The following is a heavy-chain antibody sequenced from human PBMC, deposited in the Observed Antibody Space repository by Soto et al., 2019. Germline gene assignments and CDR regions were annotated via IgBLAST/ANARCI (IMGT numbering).Heavy chain of an antibody. CDR1: GGSISSYY. J-gene: IGHJ6*02. CDR3: AREDSSFPYYYYGMDV. CDR2: IYTSGST. Sequence: QVQLQESGPGLVKPSETLSLTCTVSGGSISSYYWSWIRQPAGKGLEWIGRIYTSGSTNYNPSLKSRVTMSVDTSKNQFSLKLSSVTAADTAVNYCAREDSSFPYYYYGMDVWGQGTTVTVSS. D-gene: IGHD6-13*01. V-gene: IGHV4-4*07.